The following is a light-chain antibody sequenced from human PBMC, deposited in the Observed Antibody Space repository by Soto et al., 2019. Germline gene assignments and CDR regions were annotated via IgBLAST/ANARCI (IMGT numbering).Light chain of an antibody. J-gene: IGKJ1*01. CDR1: QSVSSY. CDR2: DAS. V-gene: IGKV3-11*01. CDR3: QQRSNWPRT. Sequence: IVITPSPCTLSLSPGSRATLSCRASQSVSSYLAWYQQKPGQAPRLLIYDASNRATGIPARFSGSGSGTDFTLTISSLEPEDFAVYYCQQRSNWPRTFGQGTNVDI.